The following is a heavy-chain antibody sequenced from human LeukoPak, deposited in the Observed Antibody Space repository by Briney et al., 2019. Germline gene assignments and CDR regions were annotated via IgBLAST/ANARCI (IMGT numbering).Heavy chain of an antibody. D-gene: IGHD5-24*01. Sequence: SETLSLTCTVSGASINSDFWSWIRQPPGKGLEWIGFIYYSGSTNYNPSLKSRVSISVDTSKNQFSLKLSSVTAADTAVYYCARGSALQNYGMDVWGQGTTVTVSS. CDR2: IYYSGST. J-gene: IGHJ6*02. CDR3: ARGSALQNYGMDV. CDR1: GASINSDF. V-gene: IGHV4-59*08.